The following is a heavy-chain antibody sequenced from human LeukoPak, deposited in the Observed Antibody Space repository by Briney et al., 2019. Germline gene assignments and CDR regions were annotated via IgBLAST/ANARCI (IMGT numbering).Heavy chain of an antibody. D-gene: IGHD5-24*01. CDR2: ISGSGGTT. J-gene: IGHJ3*02. CDR1: GFTFGNYA. CDR3: AKDRRDAYTGDAFDI. V-gene: IGHV3-23*01. Sequence: GGSLRLSCVASGFTFGNYAMSWVRQAPGRGLEWVSTISGSGGTTFYTDSVKGRFTISRDNSKNTLYVQMDSLRAEATAAYYCAKDRRDAYTGDAFDIWGQGTMVTVSS.